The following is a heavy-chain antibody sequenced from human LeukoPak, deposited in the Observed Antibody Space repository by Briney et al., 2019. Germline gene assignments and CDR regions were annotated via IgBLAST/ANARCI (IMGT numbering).Heavy chain of an antibody. Sequence: GGSLRLSCAASGFTVSSNYMSWVRQAPGKGLEWVSVIYSGGSTYYADSVKGRFTISRDNSKNTLYLQMNSLRAEDTAVYYCARDSAGGSSTGNYYYGMDVWGQGTTVTVSS. J-gene: IGHJ6*02. V-gene: IGHV3-66*02. D-gene: IGHD6-6*01. CDR1: GFTVSSNY. CDR2: IYSGGST. CDR3: ARDSAGGSSTGNYYYGMDV.